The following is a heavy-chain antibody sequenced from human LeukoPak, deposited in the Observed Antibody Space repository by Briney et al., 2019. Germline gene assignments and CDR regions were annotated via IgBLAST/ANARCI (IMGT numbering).Heavy chain of an antibody. CDR3: AREGRTEDAFDI. D-gene: IGHD1-1*01. J-gene: IGHJ3*02. V-gene: IGHV3-30-3*01. CDR2: ISYDGSNK. Sequence: GRSLRLSCAASGFTFSSYAMHWVRQAPGKGLEWVAVISYDGSNKYYADSVKGRFTISRDNSKNTLYLQMSSLRAEDTAVYYCAREGRTEDAFDIWGQGTMVTVSS. CDR1: GFTFSSYA.